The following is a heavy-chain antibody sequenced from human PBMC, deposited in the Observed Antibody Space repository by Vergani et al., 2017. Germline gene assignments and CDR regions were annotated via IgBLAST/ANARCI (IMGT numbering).Heavy chain of an antibody. Sequence: QVQLVESGGGVVQPGGSLRLSCAASGFTFSSYGMPWVRQAPGKGLEWVAFIRYDGSNKYYADSVKGRFTISRDNSKNTLYLQMNSLRAEDTAVYYCARDGKEGYYYYYMDVWGKGTTVTVSS. V-gene: IGHV3-30*02. CDR1: GFTFSSYG. CDR3: ARDGKEGYYYYYMDV. D-gene: IGHD1-1*01. J-gene: IGHJ6*03. CDR2: IRYDGSNK.